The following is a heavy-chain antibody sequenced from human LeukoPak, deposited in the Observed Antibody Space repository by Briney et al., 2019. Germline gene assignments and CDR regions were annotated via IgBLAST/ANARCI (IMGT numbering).Heavy chain of an antibody. CDR2: IKIKADGGTA. CDR3: TKGVPNYVFWSVFLGGY. CDR1: GFTFSNAW. Sequence: GGSLRLSCAASGFTFSNAWMSWVRQAPGKGLEWVGRIKIKADGGTADYAAPLKGRFTISRDDSKNTLYLQMNSLKTEDTAVYYCTKGVPNYVFWSVFLGGYWGREPLVTVSS. D-gene: IGHD3-3*01. V-gene: IGHV3-15*01. J-gene: IGHJ4*02.